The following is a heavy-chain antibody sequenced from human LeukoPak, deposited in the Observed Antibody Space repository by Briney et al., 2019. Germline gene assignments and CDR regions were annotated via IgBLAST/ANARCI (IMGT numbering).Heavy chain of an antibody. CDR1: GGSISISNW. V-gene: IGHV4-4*02. CDR2: IYHSGST. Sequence: SETLSLTCAVSGGSISISNWWSWVRQPPGKGLEWIGEIYHSGSTNYNPSLKSRVTISVDKSKNQFSLKLSSVTAADTAVYYCARAGYGDYYGEYFQHWGQGTLVTVSS. J-gene: IGHJ1*01. CDR3: ARAGYGDYYGEYFQH. D-gene: IGHD4-17*01.